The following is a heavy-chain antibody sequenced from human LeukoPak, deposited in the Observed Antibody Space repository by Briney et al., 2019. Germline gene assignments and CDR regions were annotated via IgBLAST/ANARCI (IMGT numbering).Heavy chain of an antibody. D-gene: IGHD3-10*01. CDR2: ISWNSGSI. CDR1: GFTFDDYA. CDR3: AKAEGYYGSGSSDAFDI. J-gene: IGHJ3*02. V-gene: IGHV3-9*01. Sequence: PGRSLRLSRAASGFTFDDYAMHWVRQAPGKGLEWVSGISWNSGSIGYADSVKGRFTISRDNAKNSLYLQMNSLRAEDTALYYCAKAEGYYGSGSSDAFDIWGQGTMVTVSS.